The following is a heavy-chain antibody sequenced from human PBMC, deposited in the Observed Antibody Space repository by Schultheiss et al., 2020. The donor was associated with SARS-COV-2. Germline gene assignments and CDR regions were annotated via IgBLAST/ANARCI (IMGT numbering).Heavy chain of an antibody. CDR3: VGSNFDY. V-gene: IGHV1-18*04. CDR1: GYTFTSYG. Sequence: ASVKVSCKASGYTFTSYGISWVRQAPGQGLEWMGWISAYNGNTNYAQKFQGRVTMTRDTSISTAYMELSRLRSDDTAVYYCVGSNFDYWGQGTLVTVSS. CDR2: ISAYNGNT. J-gene: IGHJ4*02. D-gene: IGHD2-15*01.